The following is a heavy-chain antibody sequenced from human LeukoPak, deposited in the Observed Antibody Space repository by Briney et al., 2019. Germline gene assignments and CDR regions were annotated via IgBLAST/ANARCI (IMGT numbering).Heavy chain of an antibody. CDR2: INSDGNET. V-gene: IGHV3-74*01. Sequence: PGGSLRLSCAASGFTFSSSWMHWVRQVPGKGLLWVSHINSDGNETNYADSVKGRFTISRDNAKNTLYLQMNSLRAEDTAVYYCARPIRTAAAGTYWSDPWGQGTLVNVSS. CDR1: GFTFSSSW. D-gene: IGHD6-13*01. CDR3: ARPIRTAAAGTYWSDP. J-gene: IGHJ5*02.